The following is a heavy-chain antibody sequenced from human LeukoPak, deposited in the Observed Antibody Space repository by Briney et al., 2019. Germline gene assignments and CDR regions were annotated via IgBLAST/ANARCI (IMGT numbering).Heavy chain of an antibody. CDR1: GGSISSSSYY. V-gene: IGHV4-39*01. CDR2: IYYSGST. D-gene: IGHD5-18*01. CDR3: ARLGGGYSYGYFDY. Sequence: PSETLSLTRTVSGGSISSSSYYWGWIRQPPGKGLEWIGSIYYSGSTYYNPSLKSRVTISVDTSKNQFSLKLSSVTAADTAVYYCARLGGGYSYGYFDYWGQGTLVPVSS. J-gene: IGHJ4*02.